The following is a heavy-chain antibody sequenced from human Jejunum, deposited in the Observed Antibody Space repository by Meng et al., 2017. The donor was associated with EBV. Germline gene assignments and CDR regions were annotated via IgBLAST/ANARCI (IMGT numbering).Heavy chain of an antibody. CDR2: IYYSGST. CDR3: VRGGDYCLVY. V-gene: IGHV4-4*02. J-gene: IGHJ4*02. CDR1: GDSIDSRNW. D-gene: IGHD2-21*02. Sequence: GELEVSGPGRVKPSGTLSLTCGVSGDSIDSRNWWSWVRQSPEGGLEWIGEIYYSGSTNYNPSLKSRVTILVDRSENHFSLHLSSVTAADTAVYYCVRGGDYCLVYWGQGTLVTVSS.